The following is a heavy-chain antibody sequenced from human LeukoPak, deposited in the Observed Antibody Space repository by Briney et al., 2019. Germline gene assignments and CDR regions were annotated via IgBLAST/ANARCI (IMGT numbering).Heavy chain of an antibody. CDR3: AKVLGEQGESKNRWLLPFDY. CDR2: ISGSGGST. J-gene: IGHJ4*02. D-gene: IGHD3-22*01. CDR1: GFTFSNYG. Sequence: GGTLRLSCAAPGFTFSNYGISWVRQAPGKGLEWVSAISGSGGSTYYADSVKGRFTISRDNSKNTLYLQMNSLRAEDTAVYYCAKVLGEQGESKNRWLLPFDYWGQGTQVTVSS. V-gene: IGHV3-23*01.